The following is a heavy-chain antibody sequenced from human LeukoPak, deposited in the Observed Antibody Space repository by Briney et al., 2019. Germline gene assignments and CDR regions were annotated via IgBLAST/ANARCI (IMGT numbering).Heavy chain of an antibody. V-gene: IGHV4-34*01. CDR2: INHSGST. J-gene: IGHJ4*02. Sequence: SETLSLTCAVYGGSFSGYYWSWIRQPPGKGLEWIGEINHSGSTNYNPSLKSRVTISVDTSKNQFSLKLSSVTAADTAVYYCAGGGSGIPGGFDYWGQGTLVTVSS. CDR3: AGGGSGIPGGFDY. CDR1: GGSFSGYY. D-gene: IGHD3-10*01.